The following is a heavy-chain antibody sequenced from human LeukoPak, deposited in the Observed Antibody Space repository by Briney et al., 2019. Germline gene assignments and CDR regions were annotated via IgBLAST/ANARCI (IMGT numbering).Heavy chain of an antibody. CDR1: GGSISSYY. J-gene: IGHJ4*02. D-gene: IGHD2-2*01. Sequence: SETLSLTCTVSGGSISSYYWSWIRQPPGKGLEWIGYIYYSGSTNYNPSLKSRVTISVDTSKNQFSLKLSSVTAADTAVYYCARWGGYCSSTSCSLGSGMDYWGQGTLVTVSS. V-gene: IGHV4-59*01. CDR3: ARWGGYCSSTSCSLGSGMDY. CDR2: IYYSGST.